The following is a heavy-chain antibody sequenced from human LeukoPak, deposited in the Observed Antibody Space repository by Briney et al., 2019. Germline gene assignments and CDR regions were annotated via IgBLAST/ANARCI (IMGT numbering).Heavy chain of an antibody. V-gene: IGHV4-34*01. CDR1: GFTFSSYA. CDR2: INHSGST. CDR3: ARGEIRWLDY. D-gene: IGHD2-15*01. Sequence: GSLRLSCAASGFTFSSYAMSWIRQPPGKGLEWIGEINHSGSTNYNPSLKSRVTISVDTSKNQFSLKLSSVTAADTAVYYCARGEIRWLDYWGQGTLVTVSS. J-gene: IGHJ4*02.